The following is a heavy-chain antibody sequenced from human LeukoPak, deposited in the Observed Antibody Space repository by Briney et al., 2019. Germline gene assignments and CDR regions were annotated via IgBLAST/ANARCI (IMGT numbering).Heavy chain of an antibody. J-gene: IGHJ5*02. CDR3: ERDSGIGRFDP. V-gene: IGHV4-59*01. Sequence: SETLSLTCTVSGGSISSYYWSWIRQPPGKGLEWIGYIYYSGSTNYNPSLKSRVTISVDTSKNQFSLKLSSVTAADTAVYYCERDSGIGRFDPWGQGTLVTVSS. CDR1: GGSISSYY. D-gene: IGHD3/OR15-3a*01. CDR2: IYYSGST.